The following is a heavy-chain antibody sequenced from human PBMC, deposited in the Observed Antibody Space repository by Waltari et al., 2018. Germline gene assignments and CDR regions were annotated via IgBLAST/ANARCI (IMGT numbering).Heavy chain of an antibody. V-gene: IGHV3-23*01. Sequence: EVQLLDSGGGLVQPGGSLRLSCAASGFTFSTYAMTWVRQAPGKGLEWVAAISGRGGSTDYADSVKGRFTITRDKSKNTLYLQMNSLRAEDTAVYYCAKDRVGATRYNWFDPWGQGTLVTVSS. CDR1: GFTFSTYA. CDR2: ISGRGGST. CDR3: AKDRVGATRYNWFDP. D-gene: IGHD1-26*01. J-gene: IGHJ5*02.